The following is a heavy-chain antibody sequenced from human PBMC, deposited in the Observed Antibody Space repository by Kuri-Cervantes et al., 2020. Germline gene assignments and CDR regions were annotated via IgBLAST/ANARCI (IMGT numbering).Heavy chain of an antibody. CDR3: AKDRSVILDAFDI. Sequence: GESLKISCAASGFTFSDYYMSWIRQAPGKGLEWVSAISGSGGSTYYADSVKGRFTISRDNSKNTLYLQMNSLRAEDTAVYYCAKDRSVILDAFDIWGQGTMVTVSS. V-gene: IGHV3-23*01. CDR2: ISGSGGST. J-gene: IGHJ3*02. D-gene: IGHD3-10*01. CDR1: GFTFSDYY.